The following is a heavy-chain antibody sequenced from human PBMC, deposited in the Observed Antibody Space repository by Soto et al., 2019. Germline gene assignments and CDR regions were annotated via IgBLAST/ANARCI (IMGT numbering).Heavy chain of an antibody. V-gene: IGHV3-23*01. Sequence: GGSLRLSCAASGFTFSSYAMSWVRQAPGKGLEWVSAISGSGGSTYYADSVKGRFTISRDNSKNTLYLQMNSLRAEDTAVYYCAKDPTHMQEYQLLRFDPWGQGTLVTVSS. CDR1: GFTFSSYA. CDR2: ISGSGGST. J-gene: IGHJ5*02. D-gene: IGHD2-2*01. CDR3: AKDPTHMQEYQLLRFDP.